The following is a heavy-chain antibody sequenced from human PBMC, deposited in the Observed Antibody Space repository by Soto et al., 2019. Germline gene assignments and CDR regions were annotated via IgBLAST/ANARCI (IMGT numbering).Heavy chain of an antibody. J-gene: IGHJ5*02. CDR3: ARGYGGPIGWFDP. V-gene: IGHV1-3*01. CDR2: INAGNGNT. D-gene: IGHD3-16*01. CDR1: GYTFTSYA. Sequence: QVQLVQSGAEVKKPGASVKVSCKASGYTFTSYAMHWVRQAPGQRHEWMGWINAGNGNTKYSQKFQGRVTITRDTSASTAYMELSSLRSEDTAVYYCARGYGGPIGWFDPWGQGTLVTVSS.